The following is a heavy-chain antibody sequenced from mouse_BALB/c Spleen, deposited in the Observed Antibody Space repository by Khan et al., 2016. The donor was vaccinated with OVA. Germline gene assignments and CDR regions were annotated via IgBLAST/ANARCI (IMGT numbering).Heavy chain of an antibody. Sequence: VQLQESGTELVRPGTSVKLSCKASGYTFTSYWMNWIKQRPEQGLEWIGRIDPYDSETHYNQKFKDKAILTVNKSSHTAYKQLSSLTCRDSAVYYCARNPFAYWGKGTLVTVSA. V-gene: IGHV1-52*01. J-gene: IGHJ3*01. CDR1: GYTFTSYW. CDR3: ARNPFAY. CDR2: IDPYDSET.